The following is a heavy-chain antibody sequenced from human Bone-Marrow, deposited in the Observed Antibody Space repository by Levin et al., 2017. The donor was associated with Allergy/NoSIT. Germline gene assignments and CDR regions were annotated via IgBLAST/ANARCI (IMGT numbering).Heavy chain of an antibody. CDR3: VRAHVQKYHVDSGGYSDTELFDY. V-gene: IGHV3-23*01. Sequence: GESLKISCEVSGFRLSDYVMAWVRQAPGKGLEWVSAITGGGTRTYYADAVKGRFSISRDISRNTLYLEVDSLRVEDTAVYYCVRAHVQKYHVDSGGYSDTELFDYWGQGTLVTVSS. CDR2: ITGGGTRT. CDR1: GFRLSDYV. D-gene: IGHD3-22*01. J-gene: IGHJ4*02.